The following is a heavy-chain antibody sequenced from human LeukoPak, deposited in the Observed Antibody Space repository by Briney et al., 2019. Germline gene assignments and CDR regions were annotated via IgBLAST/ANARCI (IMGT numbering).Heavy chain of an antibody. Sequence: ASVKVSCKASGYTFSSYDINWVQQAIGQGLEWMEWMNPNSGNTGYAQRFQGRVTMTRNTSISTAYMELSSLRSEDTAVDYCARGLRDSSGREYFQHWGQGTLVTVSS. CDR3: ARGLRDSSGREYFQH. CDR2: MNPNSGNT. V-gene: IGHV1-8*01. CDR1: GYTFSSYD. J-gene: IGHJ1*01. D-gene: IGHD3-22*01.